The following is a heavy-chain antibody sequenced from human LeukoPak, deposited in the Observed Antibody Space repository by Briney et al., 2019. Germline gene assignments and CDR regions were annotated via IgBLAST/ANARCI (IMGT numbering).Heavy chain of an antibody. CDR2: INPNSGGT. CDR1: GYTFTGYC. D-gene: IGHD2/OR15-2a*01. CDR3: ARVLRASVIGDAFDI. Sequence: GASVKVSCKASGYTFTGYCMHWVRQAPGQGLEWMGWINPNSGGTNYAQTFQGRVTMTRDTSISTAYMDLSSLRSDDTAVYYCARVLRASVIGDAFDIWGQGTMVTVSS. J-gene: IGHJ3*02. V-gene: IGHV1-2*02.